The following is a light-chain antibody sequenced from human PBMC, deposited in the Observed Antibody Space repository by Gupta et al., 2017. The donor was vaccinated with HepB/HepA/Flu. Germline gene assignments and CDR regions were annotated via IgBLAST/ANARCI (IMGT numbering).Light chain of an antibody. J-gene: IGLJ2*01. Sequence: QSVLTQPPSASGTPGQRVTISCSGSSSNIGSNTVNWYQQLPGTAPKLLIYSNNQRPSGVPDRFSGSKSGTSASLAISGLQSEEEADYYCAAWDDSLNAVVFGGGTKLTVL. CDR3: AAWDDSLNAVV. CDR2: SNN. V-gene: IGLV1-44*01. CDR1: SSNIGSNT.